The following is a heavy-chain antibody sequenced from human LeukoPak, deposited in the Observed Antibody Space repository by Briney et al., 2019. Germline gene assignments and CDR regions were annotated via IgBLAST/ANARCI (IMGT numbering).Heavy chain of an antibody. D-gene: IGHD2/OR15-2a*01. CDR2: IYYSGGT. V-gene: IGHV4-59*08. CDR1: GDSINNYY. CDR3: ARRRRLKNPGGDAFDI. Sequence: SETLSLTCSVSGDSINNYYWNWIRQPPGKGLEWIGYIYYSGGTRYNPSLQSRVTMSIGTSKTQFSLKLDSVTAEDTAVYYCARRRRLKNPGGDAFDIWGQGTMVIVSS. J-gene: IGHJ3*02.